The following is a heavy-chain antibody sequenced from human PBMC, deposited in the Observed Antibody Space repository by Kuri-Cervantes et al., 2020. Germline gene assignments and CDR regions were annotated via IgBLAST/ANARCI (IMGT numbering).Heavy chain of an antibody. Sequence: SVKVSCKASGGTFSSYAISWVRQAPGQGLEWMGGIIPIFGTANYAQKFQGRVTITTDESTSTAYMEPSSLRSEDTAVYYCARVGGNSDAFDIWGQGTMVTVSS. CDR1: GGTFSSYA. J-gene: IGHJ3*02. V-gene: IGHV1-69*05. CDR3: ARVGGNSDAFDI. D-gene: IGHD4-23*01. CDR2: IIPIFGTA.